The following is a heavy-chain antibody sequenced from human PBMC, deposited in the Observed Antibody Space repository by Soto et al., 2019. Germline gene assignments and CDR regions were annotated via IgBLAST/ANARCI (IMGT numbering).Heavy chain of an antibody. V-gene: IGHV1-18*01. Sequence: QVHLVQSGAEVKKPGASVKVSCKASGYTFTSDGITWVRQAPGQGREWMGWISDHNGNTDYAQKLQGRVIVTRDTSTRTAYMELRSLISDDTAVYYCARGRYGDYWGQGALVTVSS. CDR2: ISDHNGNT. CDR1: GYTFTSDG. CDR3: ARGRYGDY. D-gene: IGHD1-1*01. J-gene: IGHJ4*02.